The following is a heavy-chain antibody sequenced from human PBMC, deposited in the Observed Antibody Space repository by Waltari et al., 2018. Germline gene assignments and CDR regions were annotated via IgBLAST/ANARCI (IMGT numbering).Heavy chain of an antibody. Sequence: QVQLQQWGAGLLKPSETLSLTCAVYGGSFSGYSWSWIRQPPGKGLEWIGEINHSGSTNYNPSLKSRVTISVDTSKNQFSLKLSSVTAADTAVYYCAGGRPPYYYYYMDVWGKGTTVTISS. V-gene: IGHV4-34*01. J-gene: IGHJ6*03. CDR3: AGGRPPYYYYYMDV. CDR1: GGSFSGYS. CDR2: INHSGST.